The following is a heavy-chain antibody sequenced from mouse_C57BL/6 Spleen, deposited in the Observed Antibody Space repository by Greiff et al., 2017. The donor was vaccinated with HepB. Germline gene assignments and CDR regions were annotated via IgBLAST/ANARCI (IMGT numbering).Heavy chain of an antibody. D-gene: IGHD1-1*01. CDR1: GFSLTSYG. V-gene: IGHV2-2*01. CDR2: IWSGGST. CDR3: ARNYGYGSSSYFDY. J-gene: IGHJ2*01. Sequence: VMLVESGPGLVQPSQSLSITCTVSGFSLTSYGVHWVRQSPGKGLEWLGVIWSGGSTDYNAAFISRLSISKDNSKSQVFFKMNSLQADDTAIYYCARNYGYGSSSYFDYWGQGTTLTVSS.